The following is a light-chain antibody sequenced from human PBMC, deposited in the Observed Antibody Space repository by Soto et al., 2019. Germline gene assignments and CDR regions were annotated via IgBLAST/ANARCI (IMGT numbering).Light chain of an antibody. CDR2: GAS. CDR1: QSVSSN. CDR3: QQYNNWPET. V-gene: IGKV3-15*01. Sequence: EILMTQSPATLSVSPGERATLSCRASQSVSSNLAWYQQKPGQAPMLLIYGASTRATGIPARFSGSGSGTEFTLTISSLQSEDFAVYYCQQYNNWPETFGQGTKVDIK. J-gene: IGKJ1*01.